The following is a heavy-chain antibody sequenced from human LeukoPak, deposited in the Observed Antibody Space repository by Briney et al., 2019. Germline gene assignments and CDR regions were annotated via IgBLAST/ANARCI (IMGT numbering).Heavy chain of an antibody. J-gene: IGHJ6*03. V-gene: IGHV4-4*07. CDR3: ARDEIRGKGYYYYMDV. Sequence: PSETLSLTCTVSGGSISSYYWSWIRQPAGKGLEWIGRIYTSGSTNYNPSLKGRVTMSVDTSKNQFSLKLSSVTAADTAVYYCARDEIRGKGYYYYMDVWGKGTTVTVSS. CDR1: GGSISSYY. CDR2: IYTSGST.